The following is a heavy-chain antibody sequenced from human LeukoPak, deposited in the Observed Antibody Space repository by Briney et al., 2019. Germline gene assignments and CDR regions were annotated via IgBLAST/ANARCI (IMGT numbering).Heavy chain of an antibody. D-gene: IGHD3-3*01. J-gene: IGHJ6*03. CDR1: GFTFSSYA. CDR3: AKEGTAWSGFYYYYYYMDV. CDR2: ISGSGGST. Sequence: GGSLRLSCAASGFTFSSYAMSWVRQAPGKGLEWVSAISGSGGSTYYADSVKGRFTISRDNSKNTLYLQMNSLRAEDTAVYYCAKEGTAWSGFYYYYYYMDVWGKGTTVTVSS. V-gene: IGHV3-23*01.